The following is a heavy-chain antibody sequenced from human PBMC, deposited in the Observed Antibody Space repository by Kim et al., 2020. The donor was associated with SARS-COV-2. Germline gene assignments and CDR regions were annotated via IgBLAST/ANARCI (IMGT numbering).Heavy chain of an antibody. D-gene: IGHD6-19*01. V-gene: IGHV6-1*01. CDR2: YS. J-gene: IGHJ4*02. Sequence: YSDYAVSVKSRITINPDTSKNQFSLQLTSVTPEDMAFYYCVRYSGWYYFDYWGQGTLVIVSS. CDR3: VRYSGWYYFDY.